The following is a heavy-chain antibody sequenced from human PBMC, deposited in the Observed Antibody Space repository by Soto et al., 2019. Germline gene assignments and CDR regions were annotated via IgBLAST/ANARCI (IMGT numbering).Heavy chain of an antibody. J-gene: IGHJ4*02. CDR2: IIPILGIA. Sequence: QVQLVQSGAEVKKPGSSVKVSCKASGGTFSSYTISWVRQAPGQGLEWMGRIIPILGIANYAQKFQGRVTITADKSTSTAYMELSSLRSDDTAVYYCARDGWFGEFPGYWGQGTLVTVSS. CDR3: ARDGWFGEFPGY. V-gene: IGHV1-69*08. CDR1: GGTFSSYT. D-gene: IGHD3-10*01.